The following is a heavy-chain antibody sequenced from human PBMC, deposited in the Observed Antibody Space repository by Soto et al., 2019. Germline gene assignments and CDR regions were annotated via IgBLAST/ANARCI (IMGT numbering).Heavy chain of an antibody. D-gene: IGHD3-9*01. CDR2: ISWSGGDT. CDR3: AEDSAISTGSYYSSGMDV. J-gene: IGHJ6*02. CDR1: GFTFSSYA. Sequence: XGSLRLSCAASGFTFSSYAMSCILQAPGKGLEWVSGISWSGGDTYYADSVKGRFTIARDNSKNTLFLQMDGLRAEDTAVYYCAEDSAISTGSYYSSGMDVWGQGTTVTVTS. V-gene: IGHV3-23*01.